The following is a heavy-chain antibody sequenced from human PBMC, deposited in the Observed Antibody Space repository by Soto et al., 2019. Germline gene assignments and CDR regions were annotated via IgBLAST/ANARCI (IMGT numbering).Heavy chain of an antibody. CDR3: ARVRRSSGYYYGY. V-gene: IGHV1-46*01. CDR1: GYTFTGYY. D-gene: IGHD3-22*01. CDR2: INPSGGST. Sequence: SVKVSCKASGYTFTGYYMHLVLQAPGQGLEWMGIINPSGGSTSYAQKFQGRVTMTRDTSTSTVYMELSSLRSEDTAVYYCARVRRSSGYYYGYWGQGTPVTVSS. J-gene: IGHJ4*02.